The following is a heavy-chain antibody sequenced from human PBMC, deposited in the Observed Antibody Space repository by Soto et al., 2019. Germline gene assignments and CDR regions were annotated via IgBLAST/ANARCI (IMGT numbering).Heavy chain of an antibody. CDR2: IWYDGSNK. CDR3: AKNNRYCSSTNCFVFDY. CDR1: GFTFSSYG. Sequence: GGSLRLSCAAPGFTFSSYGMHWVRQAPGKGLEWVAVIWYDGSNKYYADSVKGRFTISRDNSKNTLYLQMNSLRAEDTAVYYCAKNNRYCSSTNCFVFDYWGQGTLVTVSS. J-gene: IGHJ4*02. V-gene: IGHV3-33*06. D-gene: IGHD2-2*01.